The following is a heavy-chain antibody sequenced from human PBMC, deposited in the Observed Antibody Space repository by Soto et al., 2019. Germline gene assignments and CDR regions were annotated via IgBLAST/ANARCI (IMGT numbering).Heavy chain of an antibody. V-gene: IGHV4-39*01. CDR3: RRSSRYSTDV. CDR1: GGSISSSTYY. J-gene: IGHJ6*02. D-gene: IGHD6-13*01. CDR2: FFIGGNT. Sequence: PSETLSLTCTVSGGSISSSTYYWGWMRQPPGKGLEWIASFFIGGNTYYNPSLKSRVTISVDTSKNQFSLNVISVTAADTAVYYCRRSSRYSTDVWGQGTTVT.